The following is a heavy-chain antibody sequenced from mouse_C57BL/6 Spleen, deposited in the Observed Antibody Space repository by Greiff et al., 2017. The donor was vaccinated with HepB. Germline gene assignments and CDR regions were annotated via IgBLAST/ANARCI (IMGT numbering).Heavy chain of an antibody. CDR1: GYTFTDYY. Sequence: EVQLQQSGPVLVKPGASVKMSCKASGYTFTDYYMNWVKQSHGKSLEWIGVINPYNGGTSYNQKFKGKATLTVDKSSSTAYMELNSLTSEDSAVYYCARESYYYGSRGYFDVWGTGTTVTVSS. CDR2: INPYNGGT. J-gene: IGHJ1*03. D-gene: IGHD1-1*01. V-gene: IGHV1-19*01. CDR3: ARESYYYGSRGYFDV.